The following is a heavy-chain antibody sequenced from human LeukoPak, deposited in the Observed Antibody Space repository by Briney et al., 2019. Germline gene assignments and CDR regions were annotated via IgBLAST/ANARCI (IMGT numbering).Heavy chain of an antibody. Sequence: SETLSLTCTVSGGSISSYYWSWIRQPAGKGLEWIGRIYTSGSTNYNPSLKSRVTISVDTSKNQFSLKLSSVTAADTAVYYCARGRGVERYYYDSSGYYVYWGQGTLVTVSS. CDR1: GGSISSYY. D-gene: IGHD3-22*01. V-gene: IGHV4-4*07. CDR3: ARGRGVERYYYDSSGYYVY. J-gene: IGHJ4*02. CDR2: IYTSGST.